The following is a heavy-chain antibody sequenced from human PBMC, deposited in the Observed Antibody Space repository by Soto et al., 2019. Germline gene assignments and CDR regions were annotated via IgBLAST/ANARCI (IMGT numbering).Heavy chain of an antibody. CDR3: AKDPVDDFWSGYSFDS. Sequence: GGSLRLSCAASGFTFSSYAMSWVRQAPGKGLEWVSAISGSGGSTYYAGSVKGRFTISRDNSKNTLYLQMNSLRAEDTAVYYCAKDPVDDFWSGYSFDSWGPGTLVTVSS. D-gene: IGHD3-3*01. CDR1: GFTFSSYA. V-gene: IGHV3-23*01. CDR2: ISGSGGST. J-gene: IGHJ4*02.